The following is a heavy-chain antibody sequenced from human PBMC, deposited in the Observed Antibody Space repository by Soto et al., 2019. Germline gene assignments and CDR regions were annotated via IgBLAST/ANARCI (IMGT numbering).Heavy chain of an antibody. Sequence: PSETLSLTCAVSGAYMSNDYHFWSWVRQKPGKDLEWIGHMHHSGRTHYNPSLKSRVAVSVDTSKNQFSLYLNSVTAADTAVYYCARWVAVSLDYFDSWGQG. J-gene: IGHJ4*02. CDR1: GAYMSNDYHF. D-gene: IGHD4-4*01. CDR3: ARWVAVSLDYFDS. CDR2: MHHSGRT. V-gene: IGHV4-31*11.